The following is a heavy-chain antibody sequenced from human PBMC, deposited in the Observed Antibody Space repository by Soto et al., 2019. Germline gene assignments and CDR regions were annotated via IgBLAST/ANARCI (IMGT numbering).Heavy chain of an antibody. Sequence: GGSLRLSCTASGFTFGDYAMSWVRQAPGKGLEWVGFIRSKAYGGTTDYAASVKGRFTISRDDSKSIAYLQMNSLKTEDTAVYYCTSGDLGSGWSYPRYYYGMDVWGQGTTVTVSS. J-gene: IGHJ6*02. CDR3: TSGDLGSGWSYPRYYYGMDV. V-gene: IGHV3-49*04. CDR2: IRSKAYGGTT. D-gene: IGHD3-3*01. CDR1: GFTFGDYA.